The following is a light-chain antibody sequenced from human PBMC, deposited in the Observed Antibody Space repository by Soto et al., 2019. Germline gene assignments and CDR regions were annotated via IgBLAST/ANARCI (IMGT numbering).Light chain of an antibody. CDR1: QSISSW. CDR2: KAS. J-gene: IGKJ1*01. CDR3: QQYNSYSRT. V-gene: IGKV1-5*03. Sequence: IQMPQSPSSVSASVGDRVTITCRASQSISSWLAWYQQKPGKAPKLLIYKASSLESGVPSRFSGSGSGTEFTLTISSLQPDDFATYYCQQYNSYSRTFGQGTKVDIK.